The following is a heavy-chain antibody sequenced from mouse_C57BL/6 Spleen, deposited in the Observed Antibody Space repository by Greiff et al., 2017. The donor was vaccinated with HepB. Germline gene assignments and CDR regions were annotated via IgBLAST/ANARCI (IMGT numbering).Heavy chain of an antibody. CDR1: GYSFTDYN. CDR3: ARSGLYSNYNYAMDY. CDR2: INPNYGTT. D-gene: IGHD2-5*01. V-gene: IGHV1-39*01. Sequence: EVQGVESGPELVKPGASVKISCKASGYSFTDYNMNWVKQSNGKSLEWIGVINPNYGTTSYNQKFKGKATLTVDQSSSTAYMQLNSLTSEDSAVYYCARSGLYSNYNYAMDYWGQGTSVTVSS. J-gene: IGHJ4*01.